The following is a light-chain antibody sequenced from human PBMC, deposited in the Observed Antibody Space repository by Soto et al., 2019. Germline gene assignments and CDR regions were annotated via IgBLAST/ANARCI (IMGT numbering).Light chain of an antibody. J-gene: IGLJ2*01. V-gene: IGLV2-8*01. Sequence: QSVLTQPPSAPGSPGQSVTISCTGTSSDVGGYNYVSWYQHHPGKAPKLMIYEVSVRPSGVPDRFSGSKSGNTASLTVSGLQVEDEADYYCSSYGGSNNLIFGGGTKLTVL. CDR2: EVS. CDR1: SSDVGGYNY. CDR3: SSYGGSNNLI.